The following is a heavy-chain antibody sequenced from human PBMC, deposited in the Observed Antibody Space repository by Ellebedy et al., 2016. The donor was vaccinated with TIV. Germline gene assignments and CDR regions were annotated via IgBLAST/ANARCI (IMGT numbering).Heavy chain of an antibody. V-gene: IGHV3-20*04. D-gene: IGHD3-10*01. CDR3: AKVPGGLLWFGELSNEYYFDC. Sequence: GESLKISCAASGFTFDDYGMSWVRQAPGKGLEWVSGINWNGGSTGYADSVKGRFTISRDNATNSLYLQMNSLRAEDTALYYCAKVPGGLLWFGELSNEYYFDCWGQGTLVTVSS. CDR2: INWNGGST. J-gene: IGHJ4*02. CDR1: GFTFDDYG.